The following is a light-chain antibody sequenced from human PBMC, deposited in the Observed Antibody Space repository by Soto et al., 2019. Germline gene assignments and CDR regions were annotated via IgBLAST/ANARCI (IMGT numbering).Light chain of an antibody. CDR3: QQYGSSPLT. CDR2: GAS. Sequence: EIVLTQSPGTLSLSPGERATLSCRASQRVRDSYLAWYQQNPGQTTSILVYGASSRATGIPDRFSGSGSGADFTLIISRLETEEFAVYDCQQYGSSPLTVGGGNKVDIK. J-gene: IGKJ4*01. V-gene: IGKV3-20*01. CDR1: QRVRDSY.